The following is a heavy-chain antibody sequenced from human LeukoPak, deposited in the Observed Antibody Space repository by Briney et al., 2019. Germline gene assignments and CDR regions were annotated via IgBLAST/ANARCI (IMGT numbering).Heavy chain of an antibody. J-gene: IGHJ4*02. CDR2: ISGSSGII. CDR3: ATPMTYFDY. CDR1: GFTFNTYT. Sequence: GGSLRLSCAASGFTFNTYTMNWVRQAPGKGLEWVSYISGSSGIIDYADSVRGRFTISRDNSKNTLYLQMNSLRAEDTAVYYCATPMTYFDYWGQGTLVTVSS. V-gene: IGHV3-48*01.